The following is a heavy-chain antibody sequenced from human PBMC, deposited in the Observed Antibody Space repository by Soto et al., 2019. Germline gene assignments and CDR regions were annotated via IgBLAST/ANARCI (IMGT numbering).Heavy chain of an antibody. V-gene: IGHV3-7*01. CDR3: ARGGRSGELDY. D-gene: IGHD1-26*01. Sequence: EVQLVESGGGLVQPGGSLSLSCAASGFTFSNYWMSWVRQAPGKGLEWVANINQNGGAKYYVDSMKGRFTISRDNTKNSLDLQMDSLRAEDTAMYYCARGGRSGELDYWGQGTLVTVSS. J-gene: IGHJ4*02. CDR1: GFTFSNYW. CDR2: INQNGGAK.